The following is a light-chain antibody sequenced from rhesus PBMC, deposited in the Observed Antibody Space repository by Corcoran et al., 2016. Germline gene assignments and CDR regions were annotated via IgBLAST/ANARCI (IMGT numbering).Light chain of an antibody. Sequence: DIQMTQSPSSLSASVGDRVTITCRASENVNNYLHRYQQKPGKAPKLLIYAASTLQSGVPSRFSGSGSGTDDTFTISSLQPEDVATYYCQHSYGTPYSFGQGTKVEIK. CDR2: AAS. J-gene: IGKJ2*01. V-gene: IGKV1-74*01. CDR1: ENVNNY. CDR3: QHSYGTPYS.